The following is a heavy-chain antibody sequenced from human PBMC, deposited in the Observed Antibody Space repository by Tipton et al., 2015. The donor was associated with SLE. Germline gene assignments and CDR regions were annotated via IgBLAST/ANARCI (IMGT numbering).Heavy chain of an antibody. D-gene: IGHD1-26*01. V-gene: IGHV4-59*11. CDR2: IYYTGTTT. J-gene: IGHJ3*02. CDR3: ARTLGAIAHTVYDAFDI. Sequence: GLVKPSETLSLTCSVSGGSMTSHYWSWIRQPPGKGLEWIGSIYYTGTTTYYNSFLKSRVTMSVDTSKNQFSLKLSSVTAADTAVYYCARTLGAIAHTVYDAFDIWGQGKMVTVSS. CDR1: GGSMTSHY.